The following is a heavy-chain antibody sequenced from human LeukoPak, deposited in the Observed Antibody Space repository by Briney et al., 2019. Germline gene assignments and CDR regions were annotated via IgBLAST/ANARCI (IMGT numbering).Heavy chain of an antibody. CDR3: ARGRDGYGYFDY. CDR1: GGSISSYY. J-gene: IGHJ4*02. V-gene: IGHV4-59*01. CDR2: IYYSGST. D-gene: IGHD5-24*01. Sequence: SETLSLTCTVSGGSISSYYWSWIRQPPGKGLDWIGYIYYSGSTNYNPSLKSRVTISVDTSKNQFSLKLSSVTAADTAVYYCARGRDGYGYFDYWGQGTLVTVSS.